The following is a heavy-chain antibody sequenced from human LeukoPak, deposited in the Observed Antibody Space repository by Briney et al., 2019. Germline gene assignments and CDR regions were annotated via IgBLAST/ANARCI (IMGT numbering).Heavy chain of an antibody. V-gene: IGHV3-15*01. J-gene: IGHJ4*02. CDR2: IKSKTDGGTT. D-gene: IGHD3-22*01. CDR3: TTGFYYDSSGYFY. CDR1: GFTFNNAW. Sequence: GGSLRLSCAASGFTFNNAWMSWVRQAPGKGLEWVGRIKSKTDGGTTDYAAPVKGRFTISRDDSKNTLFLQINSLKTEDTAVYYCTTGFYYDSSGYFYWGQGTLVTVSS.